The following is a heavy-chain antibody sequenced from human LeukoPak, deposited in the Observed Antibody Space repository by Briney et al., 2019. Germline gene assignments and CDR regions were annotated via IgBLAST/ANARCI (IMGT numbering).Heavy chain of an antibody. D-gene: IGHD2-15*01. CDR2: TYYRSRWFY. J-gene: IGHJ3*01. Sequence: SQTLSLTCAISGDTVSSGSVTWTWIRQSPSRGLEWLGRTYYRSRWFYEYAVSVKSRITINPDPSNNQFSLHLNSVTPEDTGVYFCVRHIIASGAIDVWGQGTMATVSS. CDR3: VRHIIASGAIDV. V-gene: IGHV6-1*01. CDR1: GDTVSSGSVT.